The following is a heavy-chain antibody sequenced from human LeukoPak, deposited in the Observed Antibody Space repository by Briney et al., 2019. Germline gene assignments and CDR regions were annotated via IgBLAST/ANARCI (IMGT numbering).Heavy chain of an antibody. J-gene: IGHJ3*02. Sequence: GGSLRLSCAASGFTFDDYGMSWVRQAPGKGLEWVSGINWNGGSTGYADSVKGRFTISRDNARNTLYLQMNSLRAEDTAVYYCASAAYGVYDAFDIWGQGTMVTVSS. V-gene: IGHV3-20*04. CDR2: INWNGGST. D-gene: IGHD4-17*01. CDR3: ASAAYGVYDAFDI. CDR1: GFTFDDYG.